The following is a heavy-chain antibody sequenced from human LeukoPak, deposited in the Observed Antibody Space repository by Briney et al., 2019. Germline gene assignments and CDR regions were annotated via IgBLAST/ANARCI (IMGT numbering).Heavy chain of an antibody. Sequence: PSETLSLTCTVSGGSISSSSYPWGWIRQPPGKGLEWIGSIYYSGSTHYAPSLKSRVTVSEDTSKNQFSLKLSSVTAADTAVYYCARHVDRCTNISCYGFAFDIWGQGTMLTVSS. CDR3: ARHVDRCTNISCYGFAFDI. CDR2: IYYSGST. J-gene: IGHJ3*02. D-gene: IGHD2-2*01. V-gene: IGHV4-39*01. CDR1: GGSISSSSYP.